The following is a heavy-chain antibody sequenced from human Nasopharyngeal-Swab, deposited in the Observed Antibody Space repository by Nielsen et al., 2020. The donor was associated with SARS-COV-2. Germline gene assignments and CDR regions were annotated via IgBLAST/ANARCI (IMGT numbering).Heavy chain of an antibody. V-gene: IGHV4-30-4*01. CDR1: GGSISSGDYY. J-gene: IGHJ3*02. Sequence: SETLSLTCSVPGGSISSGDYYWSWIRQPPGKGLEWIGYIYSSANTYYNPSLKSRVNMSVDMSKNQFSLKLSSVTAADTAVYYCAREVASANKNAFDIWGQGTMVTVSS. D-gene: IGHD2/OR15-2a*01. CDR2: IYSSANT. CDR3: AREVASANKNAFDI.